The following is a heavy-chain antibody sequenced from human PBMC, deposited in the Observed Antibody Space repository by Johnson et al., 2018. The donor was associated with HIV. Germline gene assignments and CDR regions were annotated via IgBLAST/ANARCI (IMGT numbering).Heavy chain of an antibody. CDR3: AKDVQVRGIVLMVTLFDAFDI. J-gene: IGHJ3*02. V-gene: IGHV3-30*02. CDR2: IRYDGSNK. D-gene: IGHD2-8*01. CDR1: GFTFSSYG. Sequence: QVQLVESGGGVVQPGGSLILSCAASGFTFSSYGMNWVRQAPGKGLEWVAFIRYDGSNKYYADSVKGRFTISRDNSKNTLFLQMSSRRPEDTAVYYCAKDVQVRGIVLMVTLFDAFDIWCQGTMVTVSS.